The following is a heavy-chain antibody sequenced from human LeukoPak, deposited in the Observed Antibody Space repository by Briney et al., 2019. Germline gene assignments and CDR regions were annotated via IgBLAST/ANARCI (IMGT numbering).Heavy chain of an antibody. Sequence: SETLSLTCTVSGGSISSGSYYWSWIRQPAGQGLEWIGRFYTSGSTNYNPSLKSRVTISVDTSKNEFSLQLRSVTAADTAVYYCAREVGVGLDWFDPWGXGTLLTVSS. D-gene: IGHD3-10*01. J-gene: IGHJ5*02. CDR2: FYTSGST. V-gene: IGHV4-61*02. CDR3: AREVGVGLDWFDP. CDR1: GGSISSGSYY.